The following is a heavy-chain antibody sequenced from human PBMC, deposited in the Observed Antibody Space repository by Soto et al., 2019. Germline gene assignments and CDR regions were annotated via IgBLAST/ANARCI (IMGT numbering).Heavy chain of an antibody. J-gene: IGHJ6*03. D-gene: IGHD3-3*01. Sequence: LSITSAVSGGSISSYYWSYIRQPPWKGLEWIGYIYYSGGTNYNPSLKSRVTISVDTSKNQFSLKLSSVTAAATAVYYCARHFADLDEYYHMDVWGKGTTVTV. V-gene: IGHV4-59*08. CDR3: ARHFADLDEYYHMDV. CDR2: IYYSGGT. CDR1: GGSISSYY.